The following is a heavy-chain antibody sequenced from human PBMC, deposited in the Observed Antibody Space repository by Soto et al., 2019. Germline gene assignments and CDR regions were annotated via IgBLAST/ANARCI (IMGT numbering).Heavy chain of an antibody. J-gene: IGHJ4*02. Sequence: ASVKVSCKASGYTFTSYAMCWVRQAPGQRLEWMGWINAGNGNTKYSQKFQGRVTITRDTSASTASMELSSLRSEDTAVYYCARSPGGCLSYFDYWGQGTLVPVSP. CDR2: INAGNGNT. V-gene: IGHV1-3*01. D-gene: IGHD6-19*01. CDR3: ARSPGGCLSYFDY. CDR1: GYTFTSYA.